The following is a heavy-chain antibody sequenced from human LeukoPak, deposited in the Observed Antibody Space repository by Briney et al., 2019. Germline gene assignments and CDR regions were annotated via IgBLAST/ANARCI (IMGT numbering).Heavy chain of an antibody. CDR1: GFTVSSNY. CDR2: IYSGGST. CDR3: AKLGVEDTVDY. V-gene: IGHV3-53*01. Sequence: GGCLRLSCAASGFTVSSNYMSWVRQAPGKGLEWVSVIYSGGSTYYADSVKGRFTISRDNSKNTLYLQMNSLRVEDTAVYYCAKLGVEDTVDYWGQGTLVTVSS. J-gene: IGHJ4*02. D-gene: IGHD3-10*01.